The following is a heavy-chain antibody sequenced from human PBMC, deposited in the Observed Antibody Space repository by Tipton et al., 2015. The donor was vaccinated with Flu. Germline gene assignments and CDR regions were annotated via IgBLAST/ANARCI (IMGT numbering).Heavy chain of an antibody. Sequence: TLSLTCTVSGGSISTSYWSWIRQPAGKGLQWIGRIANSGFTNYNASLESRISISRDTSKNKISLTLRSATAADTALYFCARDVRGYSGYTGSDGFDVWGRGIMVIVSS. CDR3: ARDVRGYSGYTGSDGFDV. V-gene: IGHV4-4*07. CDR2: IANSGFT. J-gene: IGHJ3*01. CDR1: GGSISTSY. D-gene: IGHD5-12*01.